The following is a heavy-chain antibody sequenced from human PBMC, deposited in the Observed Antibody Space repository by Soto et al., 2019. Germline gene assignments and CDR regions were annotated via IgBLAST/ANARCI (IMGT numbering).Heavy chain of an antibody. J-gene: IGHJ5*02. CDR2: ISSNSAYI. CDR1: GFTFRSFT. V-gene: IGHV3-21*01. Sequence: RLSCAASGFTFRSFTMNWVRQAPGKGLEWVSTISSNSAYIYYTDALRGRFTISRDNAKNSLHLQMNSLRAEDTAVYYCTRDASRDSSARGWFDPWGPGTLVTVYS. CDR3: TRDASRDSSARGWFDP. D-gene: IGHD6-13*01.